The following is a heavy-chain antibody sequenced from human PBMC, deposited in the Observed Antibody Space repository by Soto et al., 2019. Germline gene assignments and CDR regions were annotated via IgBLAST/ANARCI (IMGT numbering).Heavy chain of an antibody. D-gene: IGHD2-21*02. CDR2: SYYSGST. J-gene: IGHJ4*02. V-gene: IGHV4-31*03. CDR3: ARDNSRGGDCFFDS. CDR1: GDSFGRGGYF. Sequence: QVQLQESGPGLVKPSQTLSLTCTVYGDSFGRGGYFWSWIRQHPGKGLEWIGYSYYSGSTYYNPSLKSRVTISVDTSKNQFSLKLSSVTAADTAVYYCARDNSRGGDCFFDSWGQGTLVTVSS.